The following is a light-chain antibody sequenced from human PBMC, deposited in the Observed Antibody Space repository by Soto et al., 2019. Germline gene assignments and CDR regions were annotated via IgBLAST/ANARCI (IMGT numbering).Light chain of an antibody. J-gene: IGKJ1*01. CDR2: GAS. CDR1: HSVSSN. CDR3: QQYNNWPPWT. Sequence: EIVMTQSPATVSVSPGERATLSCRASHSVSSNLAWYQQKPGQAPRLLIYGASTRATGIPARFSGSGSGTEFTLTISSLQSEDFAVYYCQQYNNWPPWTFGQGTKVDIK. V-gene: IGKV3-15*01.